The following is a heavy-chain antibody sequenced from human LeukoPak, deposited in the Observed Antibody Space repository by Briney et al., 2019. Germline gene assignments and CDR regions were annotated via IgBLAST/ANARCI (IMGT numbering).Heavy chain of an antibody. D-gene: IGHD3-3*01. CDR1: GYTFTSYY. J-gene: IGHJ4*02. V-gene: IGHV1-46*01. CDR2: INPSGGST. Sequence: ASVKVSCKASGYTFTSYYMHWVRQAPGQGLEWMGIINPSGGSTSYAQKSQGRVTMTRDMSTSTVYMELSSLRSEDTAVYYCARDHGVWSGYYATNFDYWGQGTLVTVSS. CDR3: ARDHGVWSGYYATNFDY.